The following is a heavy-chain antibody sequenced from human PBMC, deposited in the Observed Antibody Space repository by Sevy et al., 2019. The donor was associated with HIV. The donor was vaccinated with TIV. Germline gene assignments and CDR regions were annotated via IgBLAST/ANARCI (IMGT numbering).Heavy chain of an antibody. V-gene: IGHV3-21*06. CDR1: GFTFNKYN. Sequence: GGSLRLSCAASGFTFNKYNMNWVRQAPGKGLEWVSTITGYSTDIYYADSVKGRFTISRDDAKNSLYLQMNGLRAEYTAIYYCARAEQTYFFDYWGQGTLVTVSS. CDR2: ITGYSTDI. J-gene: IGHJ4*02. CDR3: ARAEQTYFFDY.